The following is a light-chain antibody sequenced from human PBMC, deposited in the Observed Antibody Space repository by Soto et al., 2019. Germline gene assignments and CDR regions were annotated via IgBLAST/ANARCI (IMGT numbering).Light chain of an antibody. Sequence: DIQMTQSPSSLSASVGDRVTITCQASHDITKYLNWYQQKPGKAPKLLIYDTSNLETGVPFRFSGRGSGTNFTLTISGLRPEDFATYYCQYYDNFPPTFTFGQGTKLEMK. J-gene: IGKJ2*01. V-gene: IGKV1-33*01. CDR1: HDITKY. CDR3: QYYDNFPPTFT. CDR2: DTS.